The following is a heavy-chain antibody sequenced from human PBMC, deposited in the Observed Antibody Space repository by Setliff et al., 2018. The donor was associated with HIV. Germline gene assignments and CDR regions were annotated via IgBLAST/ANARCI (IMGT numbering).Heavy chain of an antibody. CDR1: GYMMFGYK. Sequence: ASVKVSCKAGGYMMFGYKMSWLRQAPGQGLEWIGRINPQNGVAEYAPKFLGRVTMTLDTSISTAFLETPRVTSDDAAVYYCARPRMFDSFDIWGQGTMVT. D-gene: IGHD3-10*02. CDR2: INPQNGVA. V-gene: IGHV1-2*06. J-gene: IGHJ3*02. CDR3: ARPRMFDSFDI.